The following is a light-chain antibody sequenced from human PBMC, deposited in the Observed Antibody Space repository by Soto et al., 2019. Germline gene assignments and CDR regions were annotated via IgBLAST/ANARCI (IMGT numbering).Light chain of an antibody. CDR1: QISSTW. J-gene: IGKJ2*01. CDR2: DVS. CDR3: QPHNS. V-gene: IGKV1-5*01. Sequence: DIQMTQSPSTLSASVGDRVTITCRASQISSTWLAWYQQRPGKAPKLLIHDVSSLQSGVPSRLSGSGSGTAFTLTISSLQPDDFSNYYCQPHNSFGQGTKLEIK.